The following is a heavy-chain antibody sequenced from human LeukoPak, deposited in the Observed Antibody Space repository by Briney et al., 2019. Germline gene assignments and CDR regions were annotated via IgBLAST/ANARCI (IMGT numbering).Heavy chain of an antibody. CDR3: VFPGGDYVYFDY. CDR1: TYTFTNYY. V-gene: IGHV1-46*01. J-gene: IGHJ4*02. CDR2: INPSSGYT. D-gene: IGHD4-17*01. Sequence: ASVKVSCKASTYTFTNYYIHWVRQAPVQGLGWMGLINPSSGYTTYAQKSQGRVTMTRDTPTSTVYMELNSLRSEDTAVYYCVFPGGDYVYFDYWGLGTLVTVSS.